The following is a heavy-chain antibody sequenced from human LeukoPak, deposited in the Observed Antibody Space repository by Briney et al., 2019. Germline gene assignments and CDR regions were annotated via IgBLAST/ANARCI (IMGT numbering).Heavy chain of an antibody. Sequence: ASVKVSCKASGGTFSSYAISWVRQAPGQGLEWMGWISAYNGNTHYAQKLQGRVTMTTDTSSSTVYMELRSLRSDDTAVYYCARGSPPRRNYDSRGYYSYYFDYWGQGTLVTVSS. V-gene: IGHV1-18*01. CDR1: GGTFSSYA. CDR2: ISAYNGNT. CDR3: ARGSPPRRNYDSRGYYSYYFDY. D-gene: IGHD3-22*01. J-gene: IGHJ4*02.